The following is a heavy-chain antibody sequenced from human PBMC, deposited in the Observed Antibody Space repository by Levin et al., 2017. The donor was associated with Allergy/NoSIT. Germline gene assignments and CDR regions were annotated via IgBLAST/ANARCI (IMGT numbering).Heavy chain of an antibody. CDR1: GGSLSSYY. CDR2: IHYSGTT. V-gene: IGHV4-59*01. Sequence: PSETLSLTCAVSGGSLSSYYWSWIRQPPRKGLEWIGYIHYSGTTNYNASLKSRVTISVDTSKNQFSLKLSSVTAADTAVYYCARGRSNYRVWGQGTMVTVSS. CDR3: ARGRSNYRV. D-gene: IGHD5-24*01. J-gene: IGHJ3*01.